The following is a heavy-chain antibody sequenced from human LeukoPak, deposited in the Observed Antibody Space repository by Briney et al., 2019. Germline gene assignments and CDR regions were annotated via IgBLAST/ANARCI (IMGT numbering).Heavy chain of an antibody. V-gene: IGHV3-33*01. CDR1: GFTFSSYG. CDR3: ARSTTLTTGWFDP. Sequence: PGRSLRLSCAASGFTFSSYGMHWVRQAPGKGLEWVAVIWYDGSNKYYAASVKGRFTISRDNSKNTLYLQMNSPRAEDTAVYYCARSTTLTTGWFDPWGQGTLVTVSS. CDR2: IWYDGSNK. J-gene: IGHJ5*02. D-gene: IGHD4-11*01.